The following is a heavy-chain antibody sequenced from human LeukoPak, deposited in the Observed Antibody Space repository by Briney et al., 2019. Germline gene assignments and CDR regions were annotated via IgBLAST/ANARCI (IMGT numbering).Heavy chain of an antibody. V-gene: IGHV4-59*01. D-gene: IGHD6-13*01. CDR1: GGSISSYY. J-gene: IGHJ5*02. Sequence: SETLSLTCTVSGGSISSYYWSWIRQPPGKGLEWNGYIYYSGSTNYNPSLKSRVTISVDTSKNQFSLKLSSVTAADTAVYYCARYSSSWYLWRGWFDPWGQGTLVTVSS. CDR2: IYYSGST. CDR3: ARYSSSWYLWRGWFDP.